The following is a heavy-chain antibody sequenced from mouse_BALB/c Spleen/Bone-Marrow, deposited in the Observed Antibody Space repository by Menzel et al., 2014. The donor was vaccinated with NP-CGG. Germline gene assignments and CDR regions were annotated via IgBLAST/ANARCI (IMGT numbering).Heavy chain of an antibody. V-gene: IGHV7-3*02. D-gene: IGHD1-1*01. CDR1: GFTFTDYY. Sequence: EVKVVESGGGLVQPGGSLRLSCATSGFTFTDYYMSWVRQPPGKALEWLGFIRNKGNGYTTEYSASVKGRFTISRDNSQSILYLQMNTLRAEDSATYYCARPNFPYYYGGSYWYFDVWGAGTTVTVSS. J-gene: IGHJ1*01. CDR3: ARPNFPYYYGGSYWYFDV. CDR2: IRNKGNGYTT.